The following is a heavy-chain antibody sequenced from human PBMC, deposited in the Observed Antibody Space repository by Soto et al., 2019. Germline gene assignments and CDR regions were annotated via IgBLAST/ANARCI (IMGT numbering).Heavy chain of an antibody. D-gene: IGHD3-10*01. V-gene: IGHV3-21*02. Sequence: EVQLVESGGGLVKPGGSLRLSCAASGFTFSSYSMNWVRQAPGKGLEWVSSISVGSSYIYYADSVKGRFSISRDNARNSLYLQMNSLRAEDTAVYYCARDGATMVRGVIVRIDYWGQGTLVTVSS. CDR3: ARDGATMVRGVIVRIDY. CDR2: ISVGSSYI. CDR1: GFTFSSYS. J-gene: IGHJ4*02.